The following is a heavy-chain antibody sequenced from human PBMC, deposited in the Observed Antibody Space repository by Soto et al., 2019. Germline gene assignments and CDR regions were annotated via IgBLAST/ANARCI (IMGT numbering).Heavy chain of an antibody. CDR3: GRGVGNNRGTSFDF. CDR1: GASISGFY. Sequence: PSETLSLTCTVSGASISGFYWSWIRKSAGKGLEWIGRIYATGTTDYNPSLKSRVMMSVDTSKKQFSLKLRSVTAADTAVYYCGRGVGNNRGTSFDFWGQGALVTV. J-gene: IGHJ4*02. V-gene: IGHV4-4*07. D-gene: IGHD1-1*01. CDR2: IYATGTT.